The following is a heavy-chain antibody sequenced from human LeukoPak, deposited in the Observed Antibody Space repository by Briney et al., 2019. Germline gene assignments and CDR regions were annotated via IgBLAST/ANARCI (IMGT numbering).Heavy chain of an antibody. CDR2: IDGSGGST. CDR3: SKWGDYDVLTGYYDSDF. Sequence: GGSLRLSCAASGFTFSNYAMSWVRQAPGKGLEWDSAIDGSGGSTYYADSVKGRFTISRDSSKNTLFLQMNSLRVEDTALYYCSKWGDYDVLTGYYDSDFWGQGTLVTVSS. J-gene: IGHJ4*02. D-gene: IGHD3-9*01. V-gene: IGHV3-23*01. CDR1: GFTFSNYA.